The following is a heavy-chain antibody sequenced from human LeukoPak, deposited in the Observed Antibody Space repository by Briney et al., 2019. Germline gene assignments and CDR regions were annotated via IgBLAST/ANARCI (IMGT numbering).Heavy chain of an antibody. V-gene: IGHV4-34*01. D-gene: IGHD5-12*01. CDR3: ARGRASPTHYYYYYMDV. J-gene: IGHJ6*03. CDR2: INHSGST. Sequence: SETLSLTCAVYGGSFSGYYWSWIRQPPGKGLEWIGEINHSGSTNYNPPLKSRVTISVDTSKNQFSLKLSSVTAADTAVYYCARGRASPTHYYYYYMDVWGKGTTVTVSS. CDR1: GGSFSGYY.